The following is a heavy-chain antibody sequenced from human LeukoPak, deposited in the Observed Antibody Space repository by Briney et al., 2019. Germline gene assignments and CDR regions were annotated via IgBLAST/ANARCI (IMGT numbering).Heavy chain of an antibody. CDR2: IYYSGST. CDR1: GGSISSSSYY. V-gene: IGHV4-39*01. CDR3: ARQDFWSGYYFDP. Sequence: SETLSLTCTVSGGSISSSSYYWGWIRQPPGKGLEWFGSIYYSGSTYYNPSLKSRVTISVDTSKNQSSLKLSSVTAADTAVYYCARQDFWSGYYFDPWGQGTLVTVSS. J-gene: IGHJ5*02. D-gene: IGHD3-3*01.